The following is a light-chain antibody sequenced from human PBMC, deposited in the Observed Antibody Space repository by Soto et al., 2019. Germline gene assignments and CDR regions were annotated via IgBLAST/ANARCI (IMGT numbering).Light chain of an antibody. CDR2: DAS. Sequence: EIVITQSPATLSVSPGERATLSCRASQSVSSNLAWYQQKPGQAPRLLIYDASTRATGIPARFSGSGSGTEFTLTISSLQSEDFAVYYCQQYNSWPLTFGGGTKVDIK. CDR3: QQYNSWPLT. CDR1: QSVSSN. V-gene: IGKV3-15*01. J-gene: IGKJ4*01.